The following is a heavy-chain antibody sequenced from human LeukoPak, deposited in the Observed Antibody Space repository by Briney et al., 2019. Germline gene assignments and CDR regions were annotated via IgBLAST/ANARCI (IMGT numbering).Heavy chain of an antibody. J-gene: IGHJ4*02. V-gene: IGHV3-30*03. D-gene: IGHD3-10*01. Sequence: PGGSLRLSCAASGFAFNDAWMSWVRQPPGKGLEWVAVTSYDESNKHYADSVKGRFTISRDNSNNTLYLQMNSLRPEDTAVYYCARDWGVDSWGQGTLVTVSS. CDR2: TSYDESNK. CDR3: ARDWGVDS. CDR1: GFAFNDAW.